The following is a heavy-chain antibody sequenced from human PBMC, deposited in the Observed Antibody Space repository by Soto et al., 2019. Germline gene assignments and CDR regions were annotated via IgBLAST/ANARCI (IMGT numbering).Heavy chain of an antibody. CDR2: IYHSGST. CDR3: ARGRNSMITFGGVIVPAFDI. Sequence: PSETLSLTCAVSGGSISSGGYSWSWIRQPPGKGLEWIGYIYHSGSTYYNPSPKSRVTISVDRSKNQFSLKLSSVTAADTAVYYCARGRNSMITFGGVIVPAFDIWGQGTMVTVSS. V-gene: IGHV4-30-2*01. D-gene: IGHD3-16*01. CDR1: GGSISSGGYS. J-gene: IGHJ3*02.